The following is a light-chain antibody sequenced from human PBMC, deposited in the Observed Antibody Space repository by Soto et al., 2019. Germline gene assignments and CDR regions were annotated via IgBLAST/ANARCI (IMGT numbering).Light chain of an antibody. CDR3: CSYAGNYIWV. CDR1: SSDVGGYNH. CDR2: DVS. V-gene: IGLV2-11*01. J-gene: IGLJ3*02. Sequence: QSALTQPRSVSGSPGQSVTISYTGTSSDVGGYNHVSWYQQHPGKAPKLMIYDVSKWPSGVPDRFSGSKSGNTASLTISGLQAEDEADYYCCSYAGNYIWVFGGGTKLTVL.